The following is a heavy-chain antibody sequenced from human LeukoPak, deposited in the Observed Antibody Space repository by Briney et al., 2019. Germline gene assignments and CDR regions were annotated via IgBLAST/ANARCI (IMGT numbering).Heavy chain of an antibody. V-gene: IGHV4-30-4*01. CDR2: IYYSGST. CDR3: ASSRGVVVPAAAGDFDY. CDR1: GGSISSGDYY. Sequence: PSETLSLTCTVSGGSISSGDYYWSWIRQPPGKGLEWIGYIYYSGSTYYNPSLKSRVNISVDPSKNQFSLKLSSVTAADTAVYSCASSRGVVVPAAAGDFDYWGQGTLVTVSS. J-gene: IGHJ4*02. D-gene: IGHD2-2*01.